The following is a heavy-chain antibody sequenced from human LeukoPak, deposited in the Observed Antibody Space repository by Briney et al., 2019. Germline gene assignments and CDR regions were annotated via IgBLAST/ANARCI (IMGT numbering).Heavy chain of an antibody. CDR1: GGSISSSSYY. CDR2: INHSGST. CDR3: ARAPTTFPNWFDP. D-gene: IGHD4-17*01. V-gene: IGHV4-39*07. Sequence: SETLSLTCTVSGGSISSSSYYWGWIRQPPGKGLEWIGEINHSGSTNYNPSLKSRVTISVGTSKNQFSLKLSSVTAADTAVYYCARAPTTFPNWFDPWGQGTLVTVSS. J-gene: IGHJ5*02.